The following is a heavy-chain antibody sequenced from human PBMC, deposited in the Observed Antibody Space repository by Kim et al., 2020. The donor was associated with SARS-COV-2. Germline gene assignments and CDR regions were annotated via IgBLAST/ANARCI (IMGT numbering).Heavy chain of an antibody. J-gene: IGHJ4*02. CDR2: T. CDR3: AMGDTSGYSDY. D-gene: IGHD3-22*01. V-gene: IGHV4-39*01. Sequence: TFYNPSLQSRVTISVDTSKNQFSLKLTAVTAADTAVYYCAMGDTSGYSDYWGQGTLVTVSS.